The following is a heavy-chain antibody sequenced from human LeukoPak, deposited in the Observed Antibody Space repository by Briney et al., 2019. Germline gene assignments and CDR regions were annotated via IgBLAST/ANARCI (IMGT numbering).Heavy chain of an antibody. Sequence: GRSLRLSCAASGFTFSSYAMHWVRQAPGKGLEWVAVISYDGSNKYYADSVKGRFTISRDNSKNTLYLQMNSLRAEDTAVYYCARDSDYYDSSGYTELNWFDPWGQGTLVTVSS. CDR3: ARDSDYYDSSGYTELNWFDP. J-gene: IGHJ5*02. CDR1: GFTFSSYA. V-gene: IGHV3-30*04. CDR2: ISYDGSNK. D-gene: IGHD3-22*01.